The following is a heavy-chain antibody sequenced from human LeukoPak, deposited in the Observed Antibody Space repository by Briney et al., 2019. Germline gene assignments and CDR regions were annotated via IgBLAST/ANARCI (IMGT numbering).Heavy chain of an antibody. V-gene: IGHV3-23*01. D-gene: IGHD2-8*01. CDR3: AKVPVRKWCMLLTPCYFDY. J-gene: IGHJ4*02. CDR1: GFTFSSYA. Sequence: QTGGSLRLSCTASGFTFSSYAMSWVRQAPGKGLEWVSTISGSGGSTYYADSVKGRFTISRDNSKNTLYLQMNSLRAEDTAVYYCAKVPVRKWCMLLTPCYFDYWGQGTLVTVSS. CDR2: ISGSGGST.